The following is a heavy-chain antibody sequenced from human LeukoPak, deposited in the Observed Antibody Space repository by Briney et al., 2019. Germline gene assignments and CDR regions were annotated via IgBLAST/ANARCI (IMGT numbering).Heavy chain of an antibody. CDR2: INSDGSST. CDR3: ARDYGEGGYYFDY. V-gene: IGHV3-74*01. CDR1: GFTFSTYW. J-gene: IGHJ4*02. D-gene: IGHD4-17*01. Sequence: GGSLRLSCAASGFTFSTYWMHWVRQAPGKGMGWVSRINSDGSSTNYADSVKGRFTISRDNAKNTLYRQMNSLRAEDTAVYYCARDYGEGGYYFDYWGQGTLVTVSS.